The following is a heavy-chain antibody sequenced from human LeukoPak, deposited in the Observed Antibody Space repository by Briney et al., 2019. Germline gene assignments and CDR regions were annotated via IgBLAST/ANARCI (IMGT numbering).Heavy chain of an antibody. V-gene: IGHV3-21*01. CDR3: ARGQSGSYQRNDAFDI. D-gene: IGHD1-26*01. CDR2: ISSGSGYI. CDR1: EFTFSSYS. J-gene: IGHJ3*02. Sequence: GGSLRLSCEASEFTFSSYSMNWVRQAPGKGLEWVSSISSGSGYIYYADSLKGRFTSSRDNAKNSLYLEMNSLRAEDTAVYYCARGQSGSYQRNDAFDIWGQGTMVTVS.